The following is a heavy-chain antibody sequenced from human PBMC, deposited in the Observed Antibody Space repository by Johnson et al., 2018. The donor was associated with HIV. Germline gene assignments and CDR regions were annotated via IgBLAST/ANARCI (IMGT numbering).Heavy chain of an antibody. J-gene: IGHJ3*02. Sequence: EQLVESGGGLVQPGGSLRLSCAASGFTVSSNYMSWVRQAPGKGLEWVSVIYSGGSTYYADSVKGRFTISRDNSKNTMDLQMNSLRAEDTAVYYCAKEYYYDSSGFPDAFDIWGQGTMVTVSS. CDR1: GFTVSSNY. D-gene: IGHD3-22*01. V-gene: IGHV3-66*01. CDR2: IYSGGST. CDR3: AKEYYYDSSGFPDAFDI.